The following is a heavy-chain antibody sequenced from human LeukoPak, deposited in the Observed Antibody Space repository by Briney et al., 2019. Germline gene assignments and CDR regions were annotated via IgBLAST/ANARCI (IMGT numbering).Heavy chain of an antibody. D-gene: IGHD2-2*01. CDR3: AKDSTTGYYYYYMDV. J-gene: IGHJ6*03. V-gene: IGHV3-30*02. CDR2: IRYDGSNK. Sequence: GGSLRLSCVVSGFTLPYGMSWVRQAPGKGLEWVAFIRYDGSNKYYADSVKGRFTISRDNSKNTLYLQMNSLRAEDTAVYYCAKDSTTGYYYYYMDVWGKGTTVTISS. CDR1: GFTLPYG.